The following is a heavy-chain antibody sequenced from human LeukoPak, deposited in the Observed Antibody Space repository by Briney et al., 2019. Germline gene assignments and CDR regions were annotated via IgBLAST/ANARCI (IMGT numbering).Heavy chain of an antibody. J-gene: IGHJ5*02. D-gene: IGHD2-2*02. CDR1: GYRFIDYF. Sequence: ASVKVSCKASGYRFIDYFIHWVRQAPGQGRECMGWINPNTCDTKYVQRFQGRVTMAQDTHSSTAYMELSGLEPDGRAMFFWGGDAILGYGQGWVDPWGQGTLVTVS. V-gene: IGHV1-2*02. CDR3: GGDAILGYGQGWVDP. CDR2: INPNTCDT.